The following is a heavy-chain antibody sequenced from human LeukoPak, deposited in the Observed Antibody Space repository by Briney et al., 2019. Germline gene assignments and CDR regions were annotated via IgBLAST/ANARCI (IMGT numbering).Heavy chain of an antibody. CDR3: ARVSSTGYAVSSGLYY. CDR1: GFTFSSYS. Sequence: GGSLRLSCAASGFTFSSYSMNWVRQAPGKGLEWVSSISSSSNYIYYADSVKGRFTISRDNAKNSLYLQMNSLRAEDTAVYFCARVSSTGYAVSSGLYYWGQGALVTVSS. J-gene: IGHJ4*02. V-gene: IGHV3-21*04. D-gene: IGHD3-22*01. CDR2: ISSSSNYI.